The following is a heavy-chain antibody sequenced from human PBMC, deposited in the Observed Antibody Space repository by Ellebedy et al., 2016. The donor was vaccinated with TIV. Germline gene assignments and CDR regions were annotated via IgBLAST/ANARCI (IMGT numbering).Heavy chain of an antibody. Sequence: GGSLRLXXAASGFTFSSYHVSWVRQAPRKGLEWVSSISGSGGTTYYADSVKGRFTISRDNSKNTLYLQMNSLRAEDTAVYYCAKGGAQRPDYWGQGTLVTVSS. V-gene: IGHV3-23*01. J-gene: IGHJ4*01. CDR3: AKGGAQRPDY. CDR2: ISGSGGTT. CDR1: GFTFSSYH.